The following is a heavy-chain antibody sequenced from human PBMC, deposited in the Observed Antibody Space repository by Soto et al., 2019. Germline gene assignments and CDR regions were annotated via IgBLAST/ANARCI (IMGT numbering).Heavy chain of an antibody. CDR2: IWYDGSNK. J-gene: IGHJ6*02. D-gene: IGHD3-16*01. CDR3: ARDRAWSYVAGFYYYGMDV. Sequence: GVSLRLSCAASGFTLSSYGMHWVRQAPGKGLEWVAVIWYDGSNKYYADSVKGRFTISRDNSKNTLYLQMNSLRAEDTAVYYCARDRAWSYVAGFYYYGMDVWGQGTTVTVSS. V-gene: IGHV3-33*01. CDR1: GFTLSSYG.